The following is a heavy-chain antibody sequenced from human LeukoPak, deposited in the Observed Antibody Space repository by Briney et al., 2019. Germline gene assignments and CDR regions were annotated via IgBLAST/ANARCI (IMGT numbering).Heavy chain of an antibody. D-gene: IGHD2-15*01. V-gene: IGHV3-53*01. CDR2: IYSGGST. Sequence: GGSLRLSCAASGFTVSSNYMSWVRQAPGKGLEWVSVIYSGGSTYYADSVKGRFTISRDNSKNTLYLQMNSLRAKDTAVYYCARENLGYCSGGSCYSGAFDIWGQGTMVTVSS. CDR3: ARENLGYCSGGSCYSGAFDI. J-gene: IGHJ3*02. CDR1: GFTVSSNY.